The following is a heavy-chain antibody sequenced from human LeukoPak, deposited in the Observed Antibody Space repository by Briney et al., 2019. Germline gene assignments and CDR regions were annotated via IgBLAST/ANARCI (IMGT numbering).Heavy chain of an antibody. J-gene: IGHJ3*02. D-gene: IGHD7-27*01. CDR3: AREMLGIAFDI. Sequence: GGSLRLSCAASGFTFSSYSMNWVRQAPGKGLEWVSSISSSSSYIYYADSVKGRFTISRGNAKNSLYLQMNSLRAEDTAVYYCAREMLGIAFDIWGQGTMVTVSS. V-gene: IGHV3-21*01. CDR2: ISSSSSYI. CDR1: GFTFSSYS.